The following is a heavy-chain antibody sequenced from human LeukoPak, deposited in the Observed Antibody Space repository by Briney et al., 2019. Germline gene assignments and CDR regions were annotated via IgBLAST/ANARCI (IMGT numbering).Heavy chain of an antibody. J-gene: IGHJ4*02. CDR2: VYYGRSP. V-gene: IGHV4-39*02. D-gene: IGHD6-25*01. CDR3: ARSSGTGTFPY. Sequence: SETLSLTCTVSGDSISRSTYYWAWLRQPPGKGLERIGSVYYGRSPYFNPSLESRATISVDTSKNHFSLKMSSVTAADTAVYYCARSSGTGTFPYWGQGTLVTVSS. CDR1: GDSISRSTYY.